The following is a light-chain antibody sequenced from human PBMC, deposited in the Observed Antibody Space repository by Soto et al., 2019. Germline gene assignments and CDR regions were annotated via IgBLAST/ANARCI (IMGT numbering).Light chain of an antibody. J-gene: IGKJ5*01. CDR2: DAS. V-gene: IGKV3-11*01. CDR1: QSVSTY. CDR3: QQRSNWPRIT. Sequence: EIVLTQSPAPLSLSPGEIATLSCRASQSVSTYLAWYQQKPGQAPRLLIYDASNRATGITARFSGSGSGTDFTLTISSLEPEDFAVYYCQQRSNWPRITFGQGTRLEIK.